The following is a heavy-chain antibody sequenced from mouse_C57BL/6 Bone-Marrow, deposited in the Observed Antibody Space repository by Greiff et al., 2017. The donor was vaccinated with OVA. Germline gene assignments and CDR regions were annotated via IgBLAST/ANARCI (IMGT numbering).Heavy chain of an antibody. CDR3: ARDDDAYYFDY. CDR2: IDPSDSYT. Sequence: QVQLQQPGAELVMPGASVKLSCKASGYTFTSYWMHWVKQRPGQGLEWIGEIDPSDSYTNYNQKFKGKSTLTVDTASSTAYMQLSSLTSEDSAVYYCARDDDAYYFDYWGQGTTLTVSS. V-gene: IGHV1-69*01. CDR1: GYTFTSYW. D-gene: IGHD2-3*01. J-gene: IGHJ2*01.